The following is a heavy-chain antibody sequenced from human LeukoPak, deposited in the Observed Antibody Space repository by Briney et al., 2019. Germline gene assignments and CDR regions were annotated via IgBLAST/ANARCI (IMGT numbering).Heavy chain of an antibody. Sequence: SETLSLTCTVSGGSISSYYLSWIRQPAGKGLEWIGRIYSRVTTYNPSLKSRVTMSADTSRNHVSLTLNSVTAADTAMYYCAAGRPRNATRLDDGYDLWGQGTMVTVSS. J-gene: IGHJ3*01. V-gene: IGHV4-4*07. CDR1: GGSISSYY. CDR2: IYSRVT. D-gene: IGHD1-1*01. CDR3: AAGRPRNATRLDDGYDL.